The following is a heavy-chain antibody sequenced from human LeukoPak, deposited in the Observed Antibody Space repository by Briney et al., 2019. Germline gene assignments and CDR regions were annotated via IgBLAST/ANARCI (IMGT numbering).Heavy chain of an antibody. Sequence: GGSLRLSCAASGFTFSSCAMNWVRQAPGKGLEWVSAISGSGGATYYADSVKGRFTMSRDNSKNTLYLQMNSLRAEDTAVYYCAKGAYYHGSGRYFDYWGQGTLVTVSS. CDR1: GFTFSSCA. CDR2: ISGSGGAT. CDR3: AKGAYYHGSGRYFDY. V-gene: IGHV3-23*01. D-gene: IGHD3-10*01. J-gene: IGHJ4*02.